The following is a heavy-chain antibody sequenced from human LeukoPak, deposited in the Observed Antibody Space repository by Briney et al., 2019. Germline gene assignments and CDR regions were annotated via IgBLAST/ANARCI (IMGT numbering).Heavy chain of an antibody. J-gene: IGHJ4*02. CDR2: IYTSGST. CDR1: GGSISSGSYY. V-gene: IGHV4-61*02. CDR3: ARAALAFDY. Sequence: SQTLSLTXTVSGGSISSGSYYWSWIRQPAGKGLEWIGRIYTSGSTNYNPSLKSRVTISVDTSKNQFSLKLGSVTAADTAVYYCARAALAFDYWGQGTLVTVSS.